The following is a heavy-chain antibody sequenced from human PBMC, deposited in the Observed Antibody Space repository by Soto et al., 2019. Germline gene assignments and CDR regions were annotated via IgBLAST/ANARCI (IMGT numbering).Heavy chain of an antibody. D-gene: IGHD3-3*01. CDR2: IYYSGST. Sequence: SETPSLTCAVYGGSFSAYYWSWIRQPPGKGLEWIGYIYYSGSTNYNPSLKSRVTISVDTSKNQFSLKLSSVTAADTAVYYCARHVCPPYDFWETCLRSNWFDPWGQGTLVTVSS. V-gene: IGHV4-59*08. CDR1: GGSFSAYY. J-gene: IGHJ5*02. CDR3: ARHVCPPYDFWETCLRSNWFDP.